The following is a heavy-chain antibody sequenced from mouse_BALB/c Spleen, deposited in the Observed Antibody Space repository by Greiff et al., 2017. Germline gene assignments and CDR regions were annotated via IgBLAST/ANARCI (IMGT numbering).Heavy chain of an antibody. CDR2: IWSDGST. Sequence: VQLVESGPDLVAPSQSLSITCTVSGFSLTSYGVHWVRQPPGKGLEWLVVIWSDGSTTYNSALKSRLSISKDNSKSQVFLKMNSLQTDDTAMYYCARQDSDYYGAYLDYWGQGTSVTVSA. CDR3: ARQDSDYYGAYLDY. CDR1: GFSLTSYG. J-gene: IGHJ4*01. D-gene: IGHD2-13*01. V-gene: IGHV2-6-2*01.